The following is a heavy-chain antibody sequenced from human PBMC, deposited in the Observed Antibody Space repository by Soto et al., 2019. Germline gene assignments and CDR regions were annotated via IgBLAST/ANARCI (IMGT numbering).Heavy chain of an antibody. J-gene: IGHJ6*02. Sequence: QVQLVESGGGLVKSGGPLRLSCAASGFTFSDHYMSWIRQAPGKGLEWVSSISSSGSTLYYADSVKGRFTISTDNDKNSLYLLMNSLRAEDTAVYYCARSSATPNGWWAYGMDVWGQGTTVTVS. V-gene: IGHV3-11*01. CDR1: GFTFSDHY. D-gene: IGHD2-15*01. CDR2: ISSSGSTL. CDR3: ARSSATPNGWWAYGMDV.